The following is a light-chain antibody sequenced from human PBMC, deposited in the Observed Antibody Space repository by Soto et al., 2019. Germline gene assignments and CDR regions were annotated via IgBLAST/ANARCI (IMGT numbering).Light chain of an antibody. V-gene: IGKV1-5*03. CDR2: KTS. J-gene: IGKJ2*01. CDR1: QSISPW. Sequence: DIQMTQSPSTLSASVGDRVTITCRASQSISPWLAWYQQKAGKAPKLMIYKTSNLESGVPSRFSGSGSGTEFTLTISSLQPDDFATYYCLHFKSFPYTFGQGTKLEIK. CDR3: LHFKSFPYT.